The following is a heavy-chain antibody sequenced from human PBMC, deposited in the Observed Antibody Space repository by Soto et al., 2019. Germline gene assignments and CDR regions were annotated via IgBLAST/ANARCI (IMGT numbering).Heavy chain of an antibody. CDR1: GFNFRNFN. Sequence: KPGGSLRLSCEGSGFNFRNFNMIWVRQAPGKGLEWVSSVSGSSSYIYYADSVKGRFTVSRDNANNLVFLQMNGLRPEDTAMYYCARDLRGRYGPWGQGTMVTVSS. D-gene: IGHD4-17*01. V-gene: IGHV3-21*06. CDR2: VSGSSSYI. CDR3: ARDLRGRYGP. J-gene: IGHJ3*01.